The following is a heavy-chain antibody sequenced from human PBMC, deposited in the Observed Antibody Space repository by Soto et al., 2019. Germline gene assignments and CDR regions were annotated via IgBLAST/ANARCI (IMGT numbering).Heavy chain of an antibody. CDR1: GFTFSSYG. CDR2: ISYDGSNK. J-gene: IGHJ6*03. CDR3: ASEAALGFLEWPLDYYYYMDV. D-gene: IGHD3-3*01. Sequence: GWSLRLSCAASGFTFSSYGMHWVRQAPGKGLEWVAVISYDGSNKYYADSVKGRFTISRDNSKNTLYLRMNSLRAEDTAVYYCASEAALGFLEWPLDYYYYMDVWGKGTTVTVSS. V-gene: IGHV3-30*03.